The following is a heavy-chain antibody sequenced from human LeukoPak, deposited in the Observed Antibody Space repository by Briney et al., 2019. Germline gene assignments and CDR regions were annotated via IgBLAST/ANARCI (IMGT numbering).Heavy chain of an antibody. V-gene: IGHV3-21*01. CDR3: ARDWDPAIFGVVITSGMDV. Sequence: GGSLRPSCAASGFTFSSYSMNWVRQAPGKGLEWVSSISSSSSYIYYADSVKGRFTISRDNAKNPLYLQMNSLRAEDTAVYYCARDWDPAIFGVVITSGMDVWGQGTTVTVSS. CDR1: GFTFSSYS. D-gene: IGHD3-3*01. J-gene: IGHJ6*02. CDR2: ISSSSSYI.